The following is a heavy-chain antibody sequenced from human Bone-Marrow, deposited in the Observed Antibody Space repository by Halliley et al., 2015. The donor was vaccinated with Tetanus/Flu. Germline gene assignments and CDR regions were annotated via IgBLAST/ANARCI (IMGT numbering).Heavy chain of an antibody. J-gene: IGHJ4*02. V-gene: IGHV4-59*09. Sequence: EWIGYIFYTGRTDFNPPLKSRVTISVAPSKRQFSLHMNSVPAAGPAVYYCARGRLARQPYFASWGQGTLVNVSS. CDR3: ARGRLARQPYFAS. D-gene: IGHD2-21*01. CDR2: IFYTGRT.